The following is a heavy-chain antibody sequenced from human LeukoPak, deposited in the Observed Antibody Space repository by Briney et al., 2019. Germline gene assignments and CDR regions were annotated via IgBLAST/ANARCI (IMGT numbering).Heavy chain of an antibody. CDR3: ARGDVVVPAAMLIFDY. CDR1: GGSISSYY. J-gene: IGHJ4*02. D-gene: IGHD2-2*01. CDR2: IYYSGST. V-gene: IGHV4-59*01. Sequence: NPSETLSLTCTVSGGSISSYYWSWIRQPPGKGLEWIGYIYYSGSTNYNPSLKSRATISVDTSKNQFSLKLSSVTAADTAVYYCARGDVVVPAAMLIFDYWGQGTLVTVSS.